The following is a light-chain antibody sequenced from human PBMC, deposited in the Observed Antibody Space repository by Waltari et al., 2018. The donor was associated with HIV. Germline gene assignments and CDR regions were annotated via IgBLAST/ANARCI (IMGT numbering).Light chain of an antibody. CDR2: DVS. J-gene: IGLJ1*01. CDR1: SSDIGGYNY. Sequence: QSALTQPASVSGSPGQSITLSCTGTSSDIGGYNYVPWYQQHPGKAPKLMISDVSHRPSGVSNRFSGSKSGNTASLTISGLQAEDEADYYCSSYTSSSTLGVFGSGTKVTVL. CDR3: SSYTSSSTLGV. V-gene: IGLV2-14*03.